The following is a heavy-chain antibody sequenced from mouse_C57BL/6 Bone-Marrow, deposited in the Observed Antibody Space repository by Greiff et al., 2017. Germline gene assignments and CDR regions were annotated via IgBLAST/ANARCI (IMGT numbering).Heavy chain of an antibody. CDR3: ARAIYYSFDY. CDR2: ISAGGSST. J-gene: IGHJ2*01. V-gene: IGHV5-4*03. CDR1: GFTFSSYA. D-gene: IGHD1-1*01. Sequence: EVKVVESGGGLVKPGGSLKLSCAASGFTFSSYAMSWVRQTPEKRLEWVATISAGGSSTYYPDNVKGRFTISRDNAKNNLYLQMSHLKSEDTAMYYCARAIYYSFDYWGQGTTLTVSS.